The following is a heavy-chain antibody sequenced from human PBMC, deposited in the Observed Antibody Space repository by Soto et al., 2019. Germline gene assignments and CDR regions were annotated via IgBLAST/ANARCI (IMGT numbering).Heavy chain of an antibody. CDR3: ARHGAYSRYEF. CDR2: IYPGDSET. D-gene: IGHD6-13*01. J-gene: IGHJ4*02. CDR1: GYSFNNAW. V-gene: IGHV5-51*01. Sequence: GESLKISCKGSGYSFNNAWIAWVRQMPGKGLEWMGIIYPGDSETRYSPSFPGQVTISADKSINTAYLQWSSLKASDTAMYYCARHGAYSRYEFWGQGTMLPVSS.